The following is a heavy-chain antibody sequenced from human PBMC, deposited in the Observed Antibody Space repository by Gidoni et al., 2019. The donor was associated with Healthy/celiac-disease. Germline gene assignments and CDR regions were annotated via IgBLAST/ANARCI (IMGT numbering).Heavy chain of an antibody. CDR1: GGSISSYY. CDR3: ARDPGIAAAGTDAFDI. J-gene: IGHJ3*02. Sequence: QVQLQVSGPGLVKPSETLSLTCTVSGGSISSYYWTWIRQPPGKGLEWIGYIYYSGSTNYNPSLKSRVTISVDTSKNQFSLKLSSVTAADTAVYYCARDPGIAAAGTDAFDIWGQGTMVTVSS. V-gene: IGHV4-59*01. D-gene: IGHD6-13*01. CDR2: IYYSGST.